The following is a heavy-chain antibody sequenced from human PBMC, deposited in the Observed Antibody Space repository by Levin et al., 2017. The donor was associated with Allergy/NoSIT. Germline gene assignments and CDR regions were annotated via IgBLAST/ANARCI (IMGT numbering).Heavy chain of an antibody. V-gene: IGHV3-23*01. CDR1: GFTFSSYA. CDR3: AKHRGVLVVINPAAVDY. CDR2: IIESGSNT. D-gene: IGHD3-22*01. Sequence: GGSLRLSCAASGFTFSSYAMSWVRQAPGKGLEWVSAIIESGSNTYYADSVKGRFTISRDNSKNTLYLQMNSLRAEDTAVYYCAKHRGVLVVINPAAVDYWGQGTLVTVSS. J-gene: IGHJ4*02.